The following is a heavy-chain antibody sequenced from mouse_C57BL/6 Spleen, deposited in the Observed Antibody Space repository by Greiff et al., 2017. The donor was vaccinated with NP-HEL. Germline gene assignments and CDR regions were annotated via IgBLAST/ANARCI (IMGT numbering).Heavy chain of an antibody. CDR1: GYAFSSYW. V-gene: IGHV1-80*01. J-gene: IGHJ2*01. Sequence: VQLQESGAELVKPGASVKISCKASGYAFSSYWMNWVKQRPGKGLEWIGQIYPGDGDTNYNGKFKGKATLTADKSSSTAYMQLSSLTSEDSAVYFCAIYYDYGYFDYWGQGTTLTVSS. D-gene: IGHD2-4*01. CDR2: IYPGDGDT. CDR3: AIYYDYGYFDY.